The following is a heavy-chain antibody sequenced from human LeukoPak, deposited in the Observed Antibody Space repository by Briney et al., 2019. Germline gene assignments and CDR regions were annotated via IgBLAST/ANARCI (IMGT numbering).Heavy chain of an antibody. D-gene: IGHD3-22*01. V-gene: IGHV1-69*13. CDR2: IIPIFGTA. Sequence: SVKVSCKASGGTFSSYAISWVRQAPGQGLEWMGGIIPIFGTANYAQKFQGRVTITADESTSTAYMELSSLRSEDTAVYYCARINGRRRPYYYDSSGYYSDAFDIWGQGTMVTVSS. CDR3: ARINGRRRPYYYDSSGYYSDAFDI. CDR1: GGTFSSYA. J-gene: IGHJ3*02.